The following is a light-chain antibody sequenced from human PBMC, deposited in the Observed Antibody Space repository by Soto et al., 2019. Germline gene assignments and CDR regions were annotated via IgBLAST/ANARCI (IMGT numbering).Light chain of an antibody. CDR3: SSYAGSNNVV. V-gene: IGLV2-8*01. Sequence: QSALTQPPSASGSPGQSVTISCTGTSSDVGGYKYVSWYQQHPGKVPKLMIYEVSKRPSGVPDRFSGSKSGNTASLTVSGLKAEDEADYYSSSYAGSNNVVFGGGTKLTVL. CDR2: EVS. CDR1: SSDVGGYKY. J-gene: IGLJ2*01.